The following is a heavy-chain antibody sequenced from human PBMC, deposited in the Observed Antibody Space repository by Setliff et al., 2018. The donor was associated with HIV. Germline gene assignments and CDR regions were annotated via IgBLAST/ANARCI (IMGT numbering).Heavy chain of an antibody. V-gene: IGHV1-18*01. CDR2: ISPYNGDA. CDR3: ARMQAYYNFWRSTYYFDY. D-gene: IGHD3-3*01. J-gene: IGHJ4*02. CDR1: GYPFTSYG. Sequence: ASVKVSCKASGYPFTSYGICWVRQAPGHGLEWLGYISPYNGDAYYAEKFQGRVTMTTDTSTTAVSMELTNLRSDDTAVYFCARMQAYYNFWRSTYYFDYWGQGTPVTVSS.